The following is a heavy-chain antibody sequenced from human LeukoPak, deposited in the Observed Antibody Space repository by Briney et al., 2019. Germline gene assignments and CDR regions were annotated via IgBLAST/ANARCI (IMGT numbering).Heavy chain of an antibody. J-gene: IGHJ4*02. D-gene: IGHD3-10*01. V-gene: IGHV3-23*01. CDR1: GITLSNYG. CDR3: AKRGVVIRVILVGFHKQAYYFDS. Sequence: GGGLRLSCAVSGITLSNYGMSCVRQAPGKGLEGGAGISDSGGSTNYADSVKGRFTIARDNAKNQLYLQMNSLRAEDTAVYLCAKRGVVIRVILVGFHKQAYYFDSWGQGALVTVSS. CDR2: ISDSGGST.